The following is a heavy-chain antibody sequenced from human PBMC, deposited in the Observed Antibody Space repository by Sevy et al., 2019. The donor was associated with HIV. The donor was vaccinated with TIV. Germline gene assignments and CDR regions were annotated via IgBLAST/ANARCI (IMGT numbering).Heavy chain of an antibody. J-gene: IGHJ6*02. D-gene: IGHD1-1*01. CDR2: INAAGGNT. V-gene: IGHV1-3*01. CDR1: GYTFISYA. Sequence: ASVKVSCKASGYTFISYAIHWVRQAPGQGLQWMGWINAAGGNTKYSQNFQGSVTFSTDTSANTAYMELSSLRSEDTAVYYCARRGTGLDYYYGMDVWGQGTTVTVSS. CDR3: ARRGTGLDYYYGMDV.